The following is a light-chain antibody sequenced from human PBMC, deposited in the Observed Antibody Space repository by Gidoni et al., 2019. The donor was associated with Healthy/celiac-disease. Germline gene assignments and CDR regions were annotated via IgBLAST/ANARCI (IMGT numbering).Light chain of an antibody. CDR1: SSNSGAGYD. CDR3: QSYDSSLSGWV. Sequence: SVLTQPPSVSGAPGQRVTISCTGSSSNSGAGYDVPWSQHLPGTAPKLLIYGNSNRPSGVPDRFSGSKSGTSASLAITGLQAEDEADYYCQSYDSSLSGWVFGGGTKLTVL. V-gene: IGLV1-40*01. J-gene: IGLJ3*02. CDR2: GNS.